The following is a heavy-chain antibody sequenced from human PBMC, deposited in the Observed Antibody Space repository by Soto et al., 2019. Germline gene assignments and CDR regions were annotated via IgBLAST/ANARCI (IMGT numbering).Heavy chain of an antibody. CDR3: ARVYDSSGYYLDY. D-gene: IGHD3-22*01. V-gene: IGHV1-69*02. CDR2: IIPIVCIA. J-gene: IGHJ4*02. Sequence: QVQLVQSGAEVKKPGSSVKVSCKASGGTFSSYTISWVRQAPGQGLEWMGRIIPIVCIANYAQKFQGRVTITADKSTRTAYMELSSLRSEDTAVYYCARVYDSSGYYLDYWGQGTLVTVSS. CDR1: GGTFSSYT.